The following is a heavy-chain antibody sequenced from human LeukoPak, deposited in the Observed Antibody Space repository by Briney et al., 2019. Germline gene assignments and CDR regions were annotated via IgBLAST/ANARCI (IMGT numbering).Heavy chain of an antibody. Sequence: GGSLRLSCAASGFTFSNYGMNWVRQASGKGLEWVSSISDSSDRLYYADSVKGRFTISRDNSKNTLYLQMNSLRGEDTAVYYCASRVRGSYFNYWGQGTLVTVSP. CDR1: GFTFSNYG. J-gene: IGHJ4*02. V-gene: IGHV3-23*01. CDR3: ASRVRGSYFNY. CDR2: ISDSSDRL. D-gene: IGHD3-16*01.